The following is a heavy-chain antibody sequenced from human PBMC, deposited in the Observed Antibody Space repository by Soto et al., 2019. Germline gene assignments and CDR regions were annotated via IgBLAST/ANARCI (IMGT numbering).Heavy chain of an antibody. CDR2: INPNSGGT. J-gene: IGHJ4*02. V-gene: IGHV1-2*04. CDR1: GYTFTGYY. CDR3: ARGYSSGWCGY. Sequence: QVQLVQSGAEVKKPGASVKVSCKASGYTFTGYYMHWVRQAPGQGLEWMGWINPNSGGTNYAQKFQGWVTMNRDTSLSTAYMELISLGSDDTAVYYRARGYSSGWCGYWGQGTLVTLSS. D-gene: IGHD6-19*01.